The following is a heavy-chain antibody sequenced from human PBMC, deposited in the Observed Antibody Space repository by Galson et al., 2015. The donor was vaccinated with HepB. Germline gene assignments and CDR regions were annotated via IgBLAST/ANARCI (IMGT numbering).Heavy chain of an antibody. Sequence: SLRLYCADSGFTYSSYMMTGVRQAPGKGLEWVANIKPDGSERYYDDSVKGRSTISRDNAKNSLYLQMHSLRAEDTAVYSCARCRGAQSEFDYWGQGTLVTVSS. CDR3: ARCRGAQSEFDY. J-gene: IGHJ4*02. V-gene: IGHV3-7*03. CDR2: IKPDGSER. D-gene: IGHD5-24*01. CDR1: GFTYSSYM.